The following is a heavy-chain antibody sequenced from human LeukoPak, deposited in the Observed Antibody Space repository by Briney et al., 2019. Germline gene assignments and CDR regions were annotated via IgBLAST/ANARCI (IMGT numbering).Heavy chain of an antibody. J-gene: IGHJ4*02. CDR2: IYYSGST. D-gene: IGHD5-24*01. CDR1: GGSISSYY. CDR3: ARGTATVTINPYFDY. Sequence: SETLSLACTVSGGSISSYYWSWIRQPPGKGLEWIGYIYYSGSTNYNPSLKSRVTISVDTSKNQFSLKLSSVTAADTAVYYCARGTATVTINPYFDYWGQGTLVTVSS. V-gene: IGHV4-59*12.